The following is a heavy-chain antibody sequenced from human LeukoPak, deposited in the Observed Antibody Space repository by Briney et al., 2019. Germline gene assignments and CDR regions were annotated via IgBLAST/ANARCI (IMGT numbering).Heavy chain of an antibody. CDR2: INHSGST. CDR1: GGSFSGYY. Sequence: SETLSLTCAVYGGSFSGYYWSWIRQPPGKGLEWIGEINHSGSTNYNPSLKSRVTISVDTSKNQFSLKLSSVTAADTAVYYCARADGYNLRYFDYWGQGTLVTVSS. CDR3: ARADGYNLRYFDY. J-gene: IGHJ4*02. V-gene: IGHV4-34*01. D-gene: IGHD5-12*01.